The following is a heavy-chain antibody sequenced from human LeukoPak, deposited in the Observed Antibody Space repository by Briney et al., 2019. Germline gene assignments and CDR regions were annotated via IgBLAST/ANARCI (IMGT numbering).Heavy chain of an antibody. CDR2: ISYDGSNK. J-gene: IGHJ4*02. CDR3: ARDLAVGFDY. Sequence: PGRSLRLSCAVTGVTFSSYAMHWVRQAPGKGLEWVAVISYDGSNKYYADSVKGRFTISRDNSKNTLYLQMNSLRAEDTAVYYCARDLAVGFDYWGQGTLVTVSS. V-gene: IGHV3-30*04. D-gene: IGHD2-15*01. CDR1: GVTFSSYA.